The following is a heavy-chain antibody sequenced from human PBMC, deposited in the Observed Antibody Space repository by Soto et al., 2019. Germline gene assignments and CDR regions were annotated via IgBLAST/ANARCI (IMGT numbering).Heavy chain of an antibody. CDR3: ARLYSGYGYTNLFDY. D-gene: IGHD5-12*01. J-gene: IGHJ4*02. CDR2: IKQDGSEK. Sequence: AGGSLRLSCAASGFTFSSYWMSWVRQAPGKGLEWVANIKQDGSEKYYVDSVKGRFTISRDNAKNSLYLQMNSLRAEDTAVYYCARLYSGYGYTNLFDYWGQGTLVTVSS. CDR1: GFTFSSYW. V-gene: IGHV3-7*01.